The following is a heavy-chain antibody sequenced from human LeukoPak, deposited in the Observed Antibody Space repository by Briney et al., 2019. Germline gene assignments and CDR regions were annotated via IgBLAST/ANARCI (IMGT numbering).Heavy chain of an antibody. V-gene: IGHV3-23*01. J-gene: IGHJ6*02. D-gene: IGHD1-26*01. CDR1: GFTFSAYA. CDR2: IGSDNKP. Sequence: SGGSLRLSCEASGFTFSAYAMTWVRQAPGKGLEWVSSIGSDNKPHYSESVKGRFAISRDNSKNTLFLQLHNLRVEDTALYYCARDLHYHVAMDVWGQGTTVTVSS. CDR3: ARDLHYHVAMDV.